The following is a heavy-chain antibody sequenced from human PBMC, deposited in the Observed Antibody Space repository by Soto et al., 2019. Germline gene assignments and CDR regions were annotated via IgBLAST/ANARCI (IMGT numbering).Heavy chain of an antibody. V-gene: IGHV3-74*01. CDR3: ATGLSTRGYYMDA. D-gene: IGHD1-26*01. Sequence: EVQMVESGGGLVQPGGSLILSCAASGLSFRIYWMHWVRQAPGKGLVWVSRIITDGSSTSYADYVKGRFTISRDNAKNTLYLQMNSLRAEDTAVYYCATGLSTRGYYMDAWCKGSTVTVSS. CDR1: GLSFRIYW. CDR2: IITDGSST. J-gene: IGHJ6*03.